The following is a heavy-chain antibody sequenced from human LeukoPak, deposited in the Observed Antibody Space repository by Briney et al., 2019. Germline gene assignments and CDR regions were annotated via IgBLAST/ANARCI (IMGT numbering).Heavy chain of an antibody. CDR2: IYFSGSA. D-gene: IGHD3-9*01. J-gene: IGHJ4*02. CDR3: ARLGDLLTGYYFES. Sequence: SETLSLTCNVSGDSISSRSYYWGWIRQPPGKGLEWIGSIYFSGSAHYNPSLKSRVTIFVDRSKNQFSLEVRSVTPADTAVYFCARLGDLLTGYYFESWGQGTLVIVSS. V-gene: IGHV4-39*01. CDR1: GDSISSRSYY.